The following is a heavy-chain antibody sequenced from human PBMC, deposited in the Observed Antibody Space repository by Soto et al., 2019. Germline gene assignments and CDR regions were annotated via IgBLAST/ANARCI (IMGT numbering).Heavy chain of an antibody. V-gene: IGHV4-30-2*01. CDR1: GDTISTGGYT. D-gene: IGHD3-22*01. CDR3: ARGHILYYYDSSGYYYYFDY. CDR2: TYHSGNP. J-gene: IGHJ4*02. Sequence: SETLSLTCDVSGDTISTGGYTWAWIRQPPGKALEWIGHTYHSGNPYYNPSLKSRVIISVDTSKNQFSLKLSSVTAADTAVYYCARGHILYYYDSSGYYYYFDYWGQGTLVTVSS.